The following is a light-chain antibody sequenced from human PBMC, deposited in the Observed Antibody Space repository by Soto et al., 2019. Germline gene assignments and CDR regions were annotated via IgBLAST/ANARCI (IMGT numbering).Light chain of an antibody. V-gene: IGLV1-40*01. Sequence: QSVLTQPPSVSGAPGQRVTISCTESSSNIGAGYDVHWYKQLPGTAPKLLIYGNSNRPSGVPDRFSGSKSGTSASLAITGLQAEDEADNYCQSYDSSLSGVFGGGTK. CDR3: QSYDSSLSGV. CDR2: GNS. J-gene: IGLJ2*01. CDR1: SSNIGAGYD.